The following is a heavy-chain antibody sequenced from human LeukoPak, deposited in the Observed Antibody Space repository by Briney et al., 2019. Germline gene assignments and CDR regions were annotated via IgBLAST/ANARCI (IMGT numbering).Heavy chain of an antibody. Sequence: GGSLRLSCAASGFTFSSHGMHWVRQAPGKGLEWVTFISYDGSNKYYADSVKGRFTISRDNSKNTLFLQMNSLRAEDTAVYYCARQHTAATAFDYWGQGTLVTVSS. V-gene: IGHV3-30*03. CDR3: ARQHTAATAFDY. CDR1: GFTFSSHG. CDR2: ISYDGSNK. J-gene: IGHJ4*02. D-gene: IGHD6-13*01.